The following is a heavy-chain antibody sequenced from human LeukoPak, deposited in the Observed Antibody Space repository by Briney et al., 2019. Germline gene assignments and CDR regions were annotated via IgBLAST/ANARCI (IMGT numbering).Heavy chain of an antibody. D-gene: IGHD3-10*01. J-gene: IGHJ6*03. CDR3: AKGQGLWFGESYYYMDV. CDR1: GFTFDDYA. V-gene: IGHV3-43D*04. CDR2: ISWDGGST. Sequence: GGSLRLSCAASGFTFDDYAMHWVRQAPGKGLERVSLISWDGGSTYYADSVKGRFTISRDNSKNSLYLQMNSLRAEDTALYYCAKGQGLWFGESYYYMDVWGKGTTVTVSS.